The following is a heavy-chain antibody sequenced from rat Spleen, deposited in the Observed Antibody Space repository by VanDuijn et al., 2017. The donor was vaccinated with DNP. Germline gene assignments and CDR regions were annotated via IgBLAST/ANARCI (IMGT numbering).Heavy chain of an antibody. Sequence: EVQLVESGGGLVQPGRSLKLSCAASGFTFSKSGMAWVRQAPTKGLEWVASISSGGGNSYYRDSVKGRFTISRDNAKNTQYLQMDSLRSEDTATYYCASWAPIAPISTSNYWGQGVMVTVSS. V-gene: IGHV5S13*01. CDR3: ASWAPIAPISTSNY. CDR2: ISSGGGNS. D-gene: IGHD1-2*01. J-gene: IGHJ2*01. CDR1: GFTFSKSG.